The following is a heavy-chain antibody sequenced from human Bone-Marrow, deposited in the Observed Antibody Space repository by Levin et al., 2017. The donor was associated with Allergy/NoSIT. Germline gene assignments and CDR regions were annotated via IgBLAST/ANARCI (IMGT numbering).Heavy chain of an antibody. D-gene: IGHD6-13*01. CDR3: ARDRVAAAYFDY. CDR2: IYHSGST. Sequence: SETLSLTCAVSGGSISSTNWWSWVRQPPGKGLEWIGEIYHSGSTNYNPSLKSRVTISVDKSKNQFSLNLSSVTAADTAGYYCARDRVAAAYFDYWGQGTLVTVSS. V-gene: IGHV4-4*02. CDR1: GGSISSTNW. J-gene: IGHJ4*02.